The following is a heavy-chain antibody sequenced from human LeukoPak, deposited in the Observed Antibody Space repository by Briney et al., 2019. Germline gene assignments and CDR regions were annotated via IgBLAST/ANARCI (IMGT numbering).Heavy chain of an antibody. J-gene: IGHJ4*02. V-gene: IGHV3-9*01. CDR1: GFTFDDYA. CDR3: AKLTAAAGSDY. D-gene: IGHD6-13*01. CDR2: ISWNSGSI. Sequence: PGRSLRLSCAASGFTFDDYAMHWVRQAPGKGLEWVSGISWNSGSIGYADSVKGRFTISRDNAKNSLYLQMNSLRAEGTALYYCAKLTAAAGSDYWGQGTLVTVSS.